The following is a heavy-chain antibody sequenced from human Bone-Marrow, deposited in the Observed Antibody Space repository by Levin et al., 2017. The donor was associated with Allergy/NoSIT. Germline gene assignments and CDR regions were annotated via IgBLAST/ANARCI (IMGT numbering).Heavy chain of an antibody. CDR2: ISYDGSNK. Sequence: GGSLRLSCAASGFTFSSYAMHWVRQAPGKGLEWVAVISYDGSNKYYADSVKGRFTISRDNSKNTLYLQMNSLRAEDTAVYYCARDRGCSSTSCYIRGGYYYYYYGMDVWGQGTTVTVSS. D-gene: IGHD2-2*02. CDR3: ARDRGCSSTSCYIRGGYYYYYYGMDV. J-gene: IGHJ6*02. V-gene: IGHV3-30*04. CDR1: GFTFSSYA.